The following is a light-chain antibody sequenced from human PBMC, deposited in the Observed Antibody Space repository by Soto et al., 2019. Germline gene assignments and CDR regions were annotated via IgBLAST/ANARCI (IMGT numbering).Light chain of an antibody. CDR3: TSYTSSNTLYV. CDR2: DVS. Sequence: QSALTQPASVSGSPGQSITISCTGTSSDVGGYNFVSWYQQHPGKAPKLMIYDVSNRPSGVSNRFSGSKSANTASLTISGLQADDEADYYCTSYTSSNTLYVFGTGPKLTVL. CDR1: SSDVGGYNF. V-gene: IGLV2-14*01. J-gene: IGLJ1*01.